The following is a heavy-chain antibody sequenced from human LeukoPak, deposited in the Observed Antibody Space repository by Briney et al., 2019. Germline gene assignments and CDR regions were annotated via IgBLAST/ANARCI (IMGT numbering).Heavy chain of an antibody. Sequence: SETLSLTCAVYGGSFSGYYWSWIRQPPGKGLEWIGEINHSGSTNYNPSLKSRVTISVDTSKNQFSLKLSSVTAADTAVYYCASGSYYLDFDYWGQGTLVTVSS. CDR3: ASGSYYLDFDY. D-gene: IGHD1-26*01. J-gene: IGHJ4*02. V-gene: IGHV4-34*01. CDR2: INHSGST. CDR1: GGSFSGYY.